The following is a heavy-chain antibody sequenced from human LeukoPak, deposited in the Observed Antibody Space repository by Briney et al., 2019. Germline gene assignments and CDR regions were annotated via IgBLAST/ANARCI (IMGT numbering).Heavy chain of an antibody. Sequence: GGSLRLSCAAPGFTFSSYGMHWVRQAPGKGLEWVAVIWYDGSNKYYADSVKGRFTISRDNSKNTLYLQMNSLRAEDTAVYYCAREGRCGGDCYYDYWGQGTLVTVSS. D-gene: IGHD2-21*02. CDR3: AREGRCGGDCYYDY. J-gene: IGHJ4*02. CDR2: IWYDGSNK. CDR1: GFTFSSYG. V-gene: IGHV3-33*01.